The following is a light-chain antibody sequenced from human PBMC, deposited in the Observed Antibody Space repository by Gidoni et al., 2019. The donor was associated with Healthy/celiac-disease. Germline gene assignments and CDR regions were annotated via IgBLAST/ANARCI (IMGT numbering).Light chain of an antibody. CDR1: QSISSY. CDR3: QQSYSTPPT. CDR2: AES. Sequence: DIQMTQSPSSLSASGGDRVTITCRASQSISSYLNWYQQKPGKAPKLLIYAESSLQSVVPSRFSGGGSGTDFTLTISSLQPEDFATYYCQQSYSTPPTFGQGTKLEIK. V-gene: IGKV1-39*01. J-gene: IGKJ2*01.